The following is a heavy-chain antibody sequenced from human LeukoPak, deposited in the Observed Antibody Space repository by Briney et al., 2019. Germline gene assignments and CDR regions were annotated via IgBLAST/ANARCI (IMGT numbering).Heavy chain of an antibody. CDR2: IYTSGST. D-gene: IGHD2-2*02. J-gene: IGHJ4*02. CDR1: GGSISSYY. CDR3: ARHLKRAAIWDY. Sequence: SETLSLTCTVSGGSISSYYWSWIRQPPGKGLEWIGYIYTSGSTNYNPSLKSRVTISVDTSKNQFSLKLSSVTAADTAVYYCARHLKRAAIWDYWGRGTLVTVSS. V-gene: IGHV4-4*09.